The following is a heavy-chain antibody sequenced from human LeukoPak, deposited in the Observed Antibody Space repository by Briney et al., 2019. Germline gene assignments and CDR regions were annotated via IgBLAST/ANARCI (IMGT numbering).Heavy chain of an antibody. Sequence: GRSLRLSCAASGFTFSSYAMSWVRQAPGKGLEWVSAISGSGGSTYYADSVKGRFTISRDNSKNTLYLQMNSLRAEDTAVYYCAKDVAAAGTTLGYWGQGTLVTVSS. J-gene: IGHJ4*02. CDR2: ISGSGGST. CDR3: AKDVAAAGTTLGY. CDR1: GFTFSSYA. V-gene: IGHV3-23*01. D-gene: IGHD6-13*01.